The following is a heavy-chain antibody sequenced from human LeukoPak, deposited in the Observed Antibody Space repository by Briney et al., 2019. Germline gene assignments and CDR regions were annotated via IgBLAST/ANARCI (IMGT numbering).Heavy chain of an antibody. V-gene: IGHV3-74*01. J-gene: IGHJ3*02. CDR1: GFTFSSYW. CDR3: GRGNGHAFDI. D-gene: IGHD2-8*01. Sequence: GGSLRLSCAASGFTFSSYWMHWVRQAPGKGLVWVSHINTDGSTTTYADSVKGRFTISRDNAKNTLYLQTNSLRAEDAAVYYCGRGNGHAFDIWGQGTMVTVSS. CDR2: INTDGSTT.